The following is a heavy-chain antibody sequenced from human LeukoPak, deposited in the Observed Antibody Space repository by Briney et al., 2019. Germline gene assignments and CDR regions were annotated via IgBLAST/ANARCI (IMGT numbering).Heavy chain of an antibody. J-gene: IGHJ4*02. V-gene: IGHV3-9*01. CDR1: GFTFDDYA. CDR3: AKDVGIAAAGPVDY. CDR2: ISWNSGSI. D-gene: IGHD6-13*01. Sequence: GGSLRLSCAASGFTFDDYAMHWVRQAPGKGLEWVSGISWNSGSIGYADSVKGRFTISRDNAKNSLYLQMNSLRAEDTALYYCAKDVGIAAAGPVDYWGQGTLVTVSS.